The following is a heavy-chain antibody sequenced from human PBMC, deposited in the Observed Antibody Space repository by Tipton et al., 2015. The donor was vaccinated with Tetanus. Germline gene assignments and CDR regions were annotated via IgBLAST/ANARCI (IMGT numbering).Heavy chain of an antibody. Sequence: QMQLVQSGAEMKKPGASVKVSCKASGYTFTGYYIYWVRQAPGQGLEWMGWIDPNSGGTVYAQKFQGRVPMTRDTSISTAYMELRSLRSDDTAVFYCARDRGDYIYYGMDVWGPGTTVTAS. CDR2: IDPNSGGT. CDR1: GYTFTGYY. J-gene: IGHJ6*02. CDR3: ARDRGDYIYYGMDV. D-gene: IGHD3-22*01. V-gene: IGHV1-2*02.